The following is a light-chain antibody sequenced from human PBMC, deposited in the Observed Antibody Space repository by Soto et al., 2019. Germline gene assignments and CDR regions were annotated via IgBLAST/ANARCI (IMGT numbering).Light chain of an antibody. Sequence: QSALTQPASVSGSPGQSITISCIGTSSDVGGYNYVSWYQQHPGKAPKLMIYEVSNRPSGVSNRFSGSRSGNTASLTISGLQAEDEAEYYCNSYTSSSTFVFGTGTKLTVL. CDR2: EVS. CDR3: NSYTSSSTFV. J-gene: IGLJ1*01. CDR1: SSDVGGYNY. V-gene: IGLV2-14*01.